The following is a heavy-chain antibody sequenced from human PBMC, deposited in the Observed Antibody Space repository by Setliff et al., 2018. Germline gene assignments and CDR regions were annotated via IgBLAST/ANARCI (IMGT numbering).Heavy chain of an antibody. CDR3: ARLPRTVTHFDY. D-gene: IGHD4-17*01. J-gene: IGHJ4*02. V-gene: IGHV4-61*01. CDR1: GGSISSGTYY. CDR2: IFYSGSS. Sequence: SETLSLTCTVSGGSISSGTYYWSWIRQPPGKGLEWIGYIFYSGSSNYNPSLQSRVSISVDTSKNQLSLKLDSLTAADTAVYFCARLPRTVTHFDYWGQGALVTVSS.